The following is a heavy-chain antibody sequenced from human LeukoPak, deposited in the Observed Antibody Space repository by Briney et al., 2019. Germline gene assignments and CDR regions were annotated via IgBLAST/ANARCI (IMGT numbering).Heavy chain of an antibody. CDR3: AKDLAYDSSGYYADAFDI. Sequence: GGSLRLSCAASGFTFSSYAISWVRQAPGKGLEWVSAISGSGGSTYYADSVKGRFTISRDNSKNTLYLQMNSLRAEDTAVYYCAKDLAYDSSGYYADAFDIWGQGTMVTVSS. J-gene: IGHJ3*02. CDR2: ISGSGGST. V-gene: IGHV3-23*01. D-gene: IGHD3-22*01. CDR1: GFTFSSYA.